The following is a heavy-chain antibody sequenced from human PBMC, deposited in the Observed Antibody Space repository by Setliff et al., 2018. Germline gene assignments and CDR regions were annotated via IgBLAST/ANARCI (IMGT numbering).Heavy chain of an antibody. J-gene: IGHJ6*03. V-gene: IGHV1-2*06. Sequence: ASVKVSCKASGYTFTGYYMHWVRQAPGQGLEWMGRINPNSGGTNYAQKFQGRVTITRNTSISTAYMELSSLRSEDTAVYYCARSYQGVDDFWSGYFQTDYYYYMDVWGKGTTVTVSS. CDR2: INPNSGGT. CDR3: ARSYQGVDDFWSGYFQTDYYYYMDV. D-gene: IGHD3-3*01. CDR1: GYTFTGYY.